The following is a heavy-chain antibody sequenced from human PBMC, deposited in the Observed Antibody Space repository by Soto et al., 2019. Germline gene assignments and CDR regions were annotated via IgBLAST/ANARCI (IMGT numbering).Heavy chain of an antibody. CDR1: AGTPSRGDYH. CDR2: IYYTGST. D-gene: IGHD4-17*01. J-gene: IGHJ4*02. CDR3: ARENHGDYDY. V-gene: IGHV4-61*08. Sequence: SETRPLTSIVFAGTPSRGDYHWSWLRQPPGKGLEWIGYIYYTGSTYYNLSLKSRVTISLDMSKNQFSLKLSSVTAADTAVYYCARENHGDYDYWGQGTLVTVS.